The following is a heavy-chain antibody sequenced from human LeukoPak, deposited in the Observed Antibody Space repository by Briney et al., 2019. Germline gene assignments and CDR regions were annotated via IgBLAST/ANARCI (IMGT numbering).Heavy chain of an antibody. Sequence: SETLSLTCTVSGGSISSYYRSWIRQPPGKGLEWIGYIYYSGSTNYNPSLKSRFTISVDTSKNQFSLKLSSVTAADTAVYYCARTKKDILTGYLFDYWGQGTLVTVSS. J-gene: IGHJ4*02. CDR3: ARTKKDILTGYLFDY. V-gene: IGHV4-59*01. CDR2: IYYSGST. CDR1: GGSISSYY. D-gene: IGHD3-9*01.